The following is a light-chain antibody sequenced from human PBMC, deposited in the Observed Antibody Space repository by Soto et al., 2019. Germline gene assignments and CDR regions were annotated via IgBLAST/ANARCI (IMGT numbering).Light chain of an antibody. J-gene: IGKJ1*01. CDR2: WAS. V-gene: IGKV4-1*01. CDR3: QQYDDTPRT. CDR1: QSVLTSSNNKNY. Sequence: DVVMTQSPDSLAVSLGERATINCKSSQSVLTSSNNKNYLAWYQQKPGQPPKLLIYWASTRESGVPDRFSGSGSGTDFPLTISSLQAEDVAVYYCQQYDDTPRTFGQGTKVEIK.